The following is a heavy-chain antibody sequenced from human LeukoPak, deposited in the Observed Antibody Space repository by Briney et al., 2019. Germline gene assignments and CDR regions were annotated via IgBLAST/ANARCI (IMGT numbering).Heavy chain of an antibody. J-gene: IGHJ4*02. CDR2: IRQDGDTK. V-gene: IGHV3-7*03. D-gene: IGHD6-13*01. CDR1: GFPFNAYW. Sequence: GGSLRLSCAASGFPFNAYWMTWVRQAPGKGLEWVANIRQDGDTKYYVDSVKGRFTISRDNAMNSLYLQMNSLRAEDTAIYYCARSLPYGTTWYGRSDFWGQGALVTVSS. CDR3: ARSLPYGTTWYGRSDF.